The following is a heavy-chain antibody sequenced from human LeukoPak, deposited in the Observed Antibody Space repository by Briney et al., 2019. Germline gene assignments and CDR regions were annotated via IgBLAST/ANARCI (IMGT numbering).Heavy chain of an antibody. Sequence: GASVKVSCKASGYTFTSYGISWVRQAPGQGLEWMGWISAYNGNTNYAQKLQGRVTMTTDTSTSTAYMELRSLRSDDTAVYYCAGGYDILTGTGWFDPWGQGTLVTVSS. J-gene: IGHJ5*02. V-gene: IGHV1-18*01. CDR2: ISAYNGNT. D-gene: IGHD3-9*01. CDR1: GYTFTSYG. CDR3: AGGYDILTGTGWFDP.